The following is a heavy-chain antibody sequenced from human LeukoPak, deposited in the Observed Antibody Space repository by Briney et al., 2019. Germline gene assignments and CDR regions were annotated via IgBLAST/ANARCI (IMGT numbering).Heavy chain of an antibody. CDR2: IDPSSIYI. J-gene: IGHJ4*02. D-gene: IGHD4-17*01. Sequence: GGSLRLSCAASGFTFSSYSMNWVRQAPGKGLEWVSSIDPSSIYIYYADSLKGRFTISRDNAQNSLYLQVNSLRAEDTAVYYCTRGSFGDYEYWGQGTLVTVSS. CDR3: TRGSFGDYEY. V-gene: IGHV3-21*01. CDR1: GFTFSSYS.